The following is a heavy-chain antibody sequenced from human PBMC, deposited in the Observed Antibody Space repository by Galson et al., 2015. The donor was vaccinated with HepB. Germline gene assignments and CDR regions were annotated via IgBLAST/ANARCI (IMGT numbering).Heavy chain of an antibody. J-gene: IGHJ4*02. CDR3: ATPGSYYGSGSYADPFDY. D-gene: IGHD3-10*01. CDR1: GFTFSSYA. Sequence: SLRLSCAASGFTFSSYAMSWVRQAPGKGLEWVSAISGSGGSTYYADSVKGRFTISRDNSKNTLYLQMNSLRAEDTAVYYCATPGSYYGSGSYADPFDYWGQGTLVTVSS. CDR2: ISGSGGST. V-gene: IGHV3-23*01.